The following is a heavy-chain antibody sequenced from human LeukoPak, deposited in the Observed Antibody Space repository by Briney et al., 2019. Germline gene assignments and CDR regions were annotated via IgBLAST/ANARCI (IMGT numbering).Heavy chain of an antibody. CDR2: IIPIFGTA. J-gene: IGHJ6*03. CDR3: ARAPLERYDFWSGYNYNYYYMDV. CDR1: GGTFSRYA. D-gene: IGHD3-3*01. V-gene: IGHV1-69*13. Sequence: ASVKVSCKASGGTFSRYAISWVRQAPGQGLEWMGGIIPIFGTANYAQKFQGRVTITADESTSTAYMELSSLRSEDTAVYYCARAPLERYDFWSGYNYNYYYMDVWGKGTTVTVSS.